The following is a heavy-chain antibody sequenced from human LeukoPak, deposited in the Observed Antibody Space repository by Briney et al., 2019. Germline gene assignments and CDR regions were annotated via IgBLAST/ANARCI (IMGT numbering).Heavy chain of an antibody. D-gene: IGHD3-10*01. CDR1: GYTLTVLS. CDR2: FDPENGET. Sequence: ASVTVSCKVSGYTLTVLSMHWVRQAPGKGLEWMGGFDPENGETVYPQKFQGRVTMTEDTSTDTAYMELSSLRSEDTAVYYCATGPPYGSGSYFFDYWGRGTLVTVSS. J-gene: IGHJ4*02. V-gene: IGHV1-24*01. CDR3: ATGPPYGSGSYFFDY.